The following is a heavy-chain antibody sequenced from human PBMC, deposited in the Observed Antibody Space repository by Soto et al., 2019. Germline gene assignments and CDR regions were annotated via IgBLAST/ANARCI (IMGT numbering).Heavy chain of an antibody. CDR3: ARDLGYSTFDY. Sequence: ASVKVSCKASGYTFTSYAMHWVRQAPGQGLEWMGWINAGNGNTKYSQKFQGRVTITRDTSASTAYMELSSLRSEDTAVYYCARDLGYSTFDYWGQGTLVTVSS. J-gene: IGHJ4*02. CDR1: GYTFTSYA. D-gene: IGHD6-13*01. V-gene: IGHV1-3*01. CDR2: INAGNGNT.